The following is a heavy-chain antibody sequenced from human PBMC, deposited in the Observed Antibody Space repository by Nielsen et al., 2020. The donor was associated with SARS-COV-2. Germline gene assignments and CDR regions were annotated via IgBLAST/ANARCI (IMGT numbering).Heavy chain of an antibody. CDR2: ISGSGGSI. V-gene: IGHV3-23*01. D-gene: IGHD5-18*01. CDR3: ARGSRRGRYSSDY. Sequence: GESLKISCAASGFTFSSYAMSWVRQAPGKGLEWVSAISGSGGSIYYADSVKGRFTISRDNAKNSLYLQMNSLRAEDTAVYYCARGSRRGRYSSDYWGQGTLVTVSS. J-gene: IGHJ4*02. CDR1: GFTFSSYA.